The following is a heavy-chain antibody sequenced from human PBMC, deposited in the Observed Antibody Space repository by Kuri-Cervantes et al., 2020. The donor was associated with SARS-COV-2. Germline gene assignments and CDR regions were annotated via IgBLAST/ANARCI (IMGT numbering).Heavy chain of an antibody. J-gene: IGHJ5*01. Sequence: ETLSLTCAASGFTFSSYAMSWVRQAPGKGLEWVSAISGSGGSTYYADSVKGRFTISRDNSKNTLYLQMNSLRAEDTAVYYCARQVLTMAGWIDSWGQGTLVTVSS. V-gene: IGHV3-23*01. D-gene: IGHD6-19*01. CDR1: GFTFSSYA. CDR3: ARQVLTMAGWIDS. CDR2: ISGSGGST.